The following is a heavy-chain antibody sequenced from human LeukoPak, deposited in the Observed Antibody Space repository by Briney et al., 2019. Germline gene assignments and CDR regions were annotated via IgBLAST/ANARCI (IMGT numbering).Heavy chain of an antibody. V-gene: IGHV3-66*01. CDR3: ASPHGVLLWFGELFGDAFDI. Sequence: GGSLRLSCAASGFTVSSNYMSWVRQAPGKGLEWVSVIYSGGSTYYADSVKGRFTISRDNSKNTLYLQMNSLRAEDTAVYYCASPHGVLLWFGELFGDAFDIWGQGTMVTVSS. J-gene: IGHJ3*02. CDR1: GFTVSSNY. D-gene: IGHD3-10*01. CDR2: IYSGGST.